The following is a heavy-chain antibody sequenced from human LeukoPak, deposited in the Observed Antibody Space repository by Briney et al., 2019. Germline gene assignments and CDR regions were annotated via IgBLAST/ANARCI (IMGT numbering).Heavy chain of an antibody. D-gene: IGHD6-19*01. CDR3: ARDHSIAVYDY. CDR1: GFTFTSYW. J-gene: IGHJ4*02. V-gene: IGHV3-74*01. Sequence: PGGSLRLSCAASGFTFTSYWMHWVRQAPGKGLVWVSRVNSDGSSTSYADSVKGRFTISRDNAKNTLYLQMNSLRAEDTAAYYCARDHSIAVYDYWGQGTLVTVSS. CDR2: VNSDGSST.